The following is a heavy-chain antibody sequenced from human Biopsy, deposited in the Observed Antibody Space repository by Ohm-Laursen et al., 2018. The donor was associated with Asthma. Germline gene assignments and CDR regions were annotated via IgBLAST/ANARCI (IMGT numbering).Heavy chain of an antibody. D-gene: IGHD2-2*01. V-gene: IGHV1-69*01. CDR2: INSVFGTT. CDR3: ARKAGSCISRTCYSLDF. CDR1: GGTFNTYV. J-gene: IGHJ4*02. Sequence: SLKVSCKSLGGTFNTYVIGWVRQAPGQGLEWMGGINSVFGTTTYPQKVQDRVTITADDSTSTVYMELSSLRSEDTAVYYCARKAGSCISRTCYSLDFWGQGTLVTVSS.